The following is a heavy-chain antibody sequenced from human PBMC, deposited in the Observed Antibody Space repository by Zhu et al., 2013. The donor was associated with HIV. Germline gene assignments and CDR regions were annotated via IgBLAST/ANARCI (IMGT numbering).Heavy chain of an antibody. V-gene: IGHV1-8*03. J-gene: IGHJ4*02. CDR2: MNPKSGNT. CDR1: GHTFTSYD. CDR3: GRHHNSGYYSYFDY. Sequence: QVQLVQSGAEMKKPGASVKVSCKASGHTFTSYDINWVRQVSGQGLEWMAWMNPKSGNTGYAQNFQGRVTITRNTSISTAYMELSSLKSEDTAVYYCGRHHNSGYYSYFDYWGQGTLVTVSS. D-gene: IGHD3-22*01.